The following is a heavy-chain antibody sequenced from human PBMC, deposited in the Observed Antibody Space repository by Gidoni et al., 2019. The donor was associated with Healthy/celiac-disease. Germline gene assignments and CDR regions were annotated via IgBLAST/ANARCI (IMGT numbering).Heavy chain of an antibody. V-gene: IGHV1-69*04. CDR2: IIPILGIS. J-gene: IGHJ4*02. D-gene: IGHD4-17*01. Sequence: QVQLVQSGAEVKKPGSSVKVSCKASGGTFSSYAISWVRQATGQGLEWMGRIIPILGISNYAQKFQGRVTITADKSTSTAYMELSSLRSEDTAVYYCARVTTVTTVDYWGQGTLVTVSS. CDR3: ARVTTVTTVDY. CDR1: GGTFSSYA.